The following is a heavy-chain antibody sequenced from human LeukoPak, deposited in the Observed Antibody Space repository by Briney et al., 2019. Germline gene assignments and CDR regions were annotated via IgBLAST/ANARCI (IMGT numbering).Heavy chain of an antibody. J-gene: IGHJ5*02. V-gene: IGHV3-23*01. CDR1: GFTFSSYA. D-gene: IGHD3-22*01. CDR3: AKDTRVYDSSGYYSA. CDR2: ISGSGGST. Sequence: PGESLRLSCAASGFTFSSYAMSWVRQAPGEGLEWVSAISGSGGSTYYADSVKGRFTISRDNSKGTLYLQMNSLRAEDTAVYYCAKDTRVYDSSGYYSAWGQGTLVTVSS.